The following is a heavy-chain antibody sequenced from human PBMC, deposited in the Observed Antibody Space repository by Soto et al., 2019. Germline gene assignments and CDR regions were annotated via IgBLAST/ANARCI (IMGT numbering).Heavy chain of an antibody. V-gene: IGHV3-30-3*01. Sequence: PGGSLRLSCAASGVTFISSHMHWVRQAPGKGLEWVAVISYDGSNEYYADSVKGRFTISRDNSKSTLFLQMNSLRAEDTAVYHCARDHYGMDVWGQGTTVTVSS. CDR3: ARDHYGMDV. CDR2: ISYDGSNE. CDR1: GVTFISSH. J-gene: IGHJ6*02.